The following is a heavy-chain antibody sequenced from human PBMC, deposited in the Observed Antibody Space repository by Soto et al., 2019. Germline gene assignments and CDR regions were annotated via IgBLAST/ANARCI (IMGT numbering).Heavy chain of an antibody. CDR2: ISAYNGNT. V-gene: IGHV1-18*01. D-gene: IGHD3-22*01. J-gene: IGHJ4*02. CDR1: GYTFTSYA. CDR3: ARRNYYDSSGYYDYFDY. Sequence: ASVKVSCKASGYTFTSYAMHWVRQAPGQGFEWMGWISAYNGNTNYAQKLQGRVTMTTDTSTSTAYMELRSLRSDDTAVYYCARRNYYDSSGYYDYFDYWGQGTLVTVSS.